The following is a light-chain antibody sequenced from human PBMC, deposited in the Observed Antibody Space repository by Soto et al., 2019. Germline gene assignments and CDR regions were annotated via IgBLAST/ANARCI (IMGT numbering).Light chain of an antibody. CDR2: AAS. Sequence: DIQLTQSPSFLSASVGDRVTITCRASQGISSYLAWYQQKPGKAPKLLIYAASTLQSGVPSRFSGSGSGPEFALTISSRQPEDFATYYYQQLNSYPRVTFGGGTKVEI. V-gene: IGKV1-9*01. CDR1: QGISSY. J-gene: IGKJ4*01. CDR3: QQLNSYPRVT.